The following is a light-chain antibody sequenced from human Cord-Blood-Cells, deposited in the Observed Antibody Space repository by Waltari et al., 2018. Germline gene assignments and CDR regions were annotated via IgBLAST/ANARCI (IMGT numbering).Light chain of an antibody. CDR3: QSYDSSLSGSV. CDR1: SPTIGSGQD. CDR2: GNS. J-gene: IGLJ3*02. Sequence: QSVLPHRPSLSGPPGRRVTFPCPGTSPTIGSGQDYTWYQQLPGTAPKLLIYGNSNRPAGVPDRFSGSKSGTSASLAITGLQAEDEADYYCQSYDSSLSGSVFGGGTKLTVL. V-gene: IGLV1-40*01.